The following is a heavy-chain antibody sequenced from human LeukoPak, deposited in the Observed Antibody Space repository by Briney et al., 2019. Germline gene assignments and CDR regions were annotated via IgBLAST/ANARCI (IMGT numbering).Heavy chain of an antibody. D-gene: IGHD2-21*01. CDR2: INPSGGST. V-gene: IGHV1-46*01. J-gene: IGHJ4*02. CDR3: AKAPVTTCSGAYCYPFDY. Sequence: ASVKVSCKASGYTFTGYYMHWVRQAPGQGLEWMGIINPSGGSTSYAQKFQGRVTMTRDTSTSTVYMELSSLRSEDAAVYYCAKAPVTTCSGAYCYPFDYWGQGTLVTVSS. CDR1: GYTFTGYY.